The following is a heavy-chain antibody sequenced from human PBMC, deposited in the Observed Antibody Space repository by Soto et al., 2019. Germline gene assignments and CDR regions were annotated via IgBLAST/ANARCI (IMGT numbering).Heavy chain of an antibody. Sequence: GGSLRLSCAASGFTFSSYWMSWVRQAPGKGLEWVSNIKQDGSEKYYVDSVKVRFTISRDNSKNSLYLQMNSLRAEDTAVYYCARVISIMITFGGVIDPYWFHXWGQATLVTVSX. J-gene: IGHJ5*02. CDR1: GFTFSSYW. V-gene: IGHV3-7*01. D-gene: IGHD3-16*02. CDR2: IKQDGSEK. CDR3: ARVISIMITFGGVIDPYWFHX.